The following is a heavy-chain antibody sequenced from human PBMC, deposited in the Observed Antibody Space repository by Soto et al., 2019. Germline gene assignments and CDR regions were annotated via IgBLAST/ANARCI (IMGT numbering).Heavy chain of an antibody. V-gene: IGHV4-39*01. CDR1: GASISVHSYY. CDR3: ARHSLALRKNNWFDP. D-gene: IGHD3-3*02. J-gene: IGHJ5*02. CDR2: FFYSGSS. Sequence: SETLSLTCTVSGASISVHSYYWTWIRQPPGKGLEWIGSFFYSGSSYFNPSLKSRVTMSVDTSKNQFSLRLRSVTAADTALYFCARHSLALRKNNWFDPWGQGIMVTVSS.